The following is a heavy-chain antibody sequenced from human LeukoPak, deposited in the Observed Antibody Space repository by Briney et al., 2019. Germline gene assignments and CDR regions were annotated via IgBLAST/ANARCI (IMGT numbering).Heavy chain of an antibody. CDR1: GGSVSSGSYY. CDR2: IYYSGST. CDR3: ARGGGGGYFDY. J-gene: IGHJ4*02. D-gene: IGHD3-16*01. Sequence: PSETLSLTCTVSGGSVSSGSYYWSWIRQPPGKGLEWIGYIYYSGSTNYNPSLKSRVTISVDTSKNQFSLKLSSVTAADTAVYFCARGGGGGYFDYWGQGTLVTVSS. V-gene: IGHV4-61*01.